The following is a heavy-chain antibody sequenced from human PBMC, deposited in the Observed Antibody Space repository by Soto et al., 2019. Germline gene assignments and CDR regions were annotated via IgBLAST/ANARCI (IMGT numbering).Heavy chain of an antibody. CDR1: GYTFTSYY. J-gene: IGHJ4*02. CDR2: INPSGGST. CDR3: ARGDRITMIVVVIPDFDY. Sequence: ASVKVSCKASGYTFTSYYMHWVGQAPGQGLEWMGIINPSGGSTSYAQKFQGRVTMTRDTSTSTVYMELSSLRSEDTAVYYCARGDRITMIVVVIPDFDYWGQGTLVTVSS. V-gene: IGHV1-46*01. D-gene: IGHD3-22*01.